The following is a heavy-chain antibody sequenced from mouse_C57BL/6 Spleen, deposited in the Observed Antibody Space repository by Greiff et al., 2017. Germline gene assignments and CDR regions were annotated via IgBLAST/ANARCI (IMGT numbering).Heavy chain of an antibody. J-gene: IGHJ4*01. Sequence: EVKLMESGGGLVKPGGSLKLSCAASGFTFSDYGMHWVRQAPEKGLEWVAYISSGSSTIYYDDTVKGRYTISRDNAKNTLFLHMTSLRSEDTAMYYCGAYGSSYYAMDYWGQGTSVTVSS. D-gene: IGHD1-1*01. CDR2: ISSGSSTI. CDR3: GAYGSSYYAMDY. CDR1: GFTFSDYG. V-gene: IGHV5-17*01.